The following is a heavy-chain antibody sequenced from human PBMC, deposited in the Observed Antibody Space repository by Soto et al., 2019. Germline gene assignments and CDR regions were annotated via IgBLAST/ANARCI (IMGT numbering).Heavy chain of an antibody. J-gene: IGHJ6*02. CDR2: IDPSDSDT. V-gene: IGHV5-10-1*01. CDR3: ARTDFWTGYKASDV. D-gene: IGHD3-3*01. CDR1: GYSFTSYW. Sequence: GESLKISCKGSGYSFTSYWISWVRQLPGKGLEWLGRIDPSDSDTNYSPSFQGHVTISADKSISTAYLQWSSLKTSDTAMYYCARTDFWTGYKASDVWGQGTTVTVSS.